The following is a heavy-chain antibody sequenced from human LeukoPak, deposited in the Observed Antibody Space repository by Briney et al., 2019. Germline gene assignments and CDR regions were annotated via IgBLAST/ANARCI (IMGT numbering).Heavy chain of an antibody. CDR3: AKDGAYSSGWGN. Sequence: GGSLRLSCAASGFTFSSYAMSWVRQAPGKGLEWVSAISGSGGTTYYADSVKGRFTISRDNSKNTLYLQMNSLRAEDTAVYYCAKDGAYSSGWGNWGQGTLATVSS. CDR1: GFTFSSYA. J-gene: IGHJ4*02. CDR2: ISGSGGTT. V-gene: IGHV3-23*01. D-gene: IGHD6-19*01.